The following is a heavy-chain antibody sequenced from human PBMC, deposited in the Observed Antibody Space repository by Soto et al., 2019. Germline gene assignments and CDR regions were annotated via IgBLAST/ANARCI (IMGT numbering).Heavy chain of an antibody. Sequence: GGSLRLSCAASGFTFSSYWMSWVRQAPGKGLEWVANIKQDGSEKYYVDSVKGRFTISRDNAKNSLYLQMNSLRAEDTAVYYCARDFTYRPKSYGMDVWGQGTTVTVSS. CDR2: IKQDGSEK. CDR1: GFTFSSYW. J-gene: IGHJ6*02. D-gene: IGHD1-26*01. CDR3: ARDFTYRPKSYGMDV. V-gene: IGHV3-7*03.